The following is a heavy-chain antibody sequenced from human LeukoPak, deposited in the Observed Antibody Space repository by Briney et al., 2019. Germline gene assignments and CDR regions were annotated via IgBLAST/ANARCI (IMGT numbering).Heavy chain of an antibody. CDR3: VRTRYSSGGAYYYGLDV. V-gene: IGHV6-1*01. J-gene: IGHJ6*02. D-gene: IGHD6-19*01. Sequence: SQTLSLTCAISGDSVSSNNAAWNWIRQSPSRGFEWLGRIYYRSNWFNDYAVSVRSRITINPDTSKNQFSLQLSSVTPEDTAVYYCVRTRYSSGGAYYYGLDVWGQGTTVTVSS. CDR2: IYYRSNWFN. CDR1: GDSVSSNNAA.